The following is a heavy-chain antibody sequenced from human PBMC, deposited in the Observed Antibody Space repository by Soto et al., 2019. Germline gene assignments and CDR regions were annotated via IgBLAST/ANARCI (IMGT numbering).Heavy chain of an antibody. CDR3: AKDRYSDYNLRPHFHCGMEV. J-gene: IGHJ6*02. CDR2: INGGGGNT. CDR1: GFPFSVYA. V-gene: IGHV3-23*01. Sequence: QRLSCAASGFPFSVYAMSWVRQAPGKGLEWVSGINGGGGNTYYADSVKGRFTISRDNSKNTLYLEMNNLGVEDTALYYCAKDRYSDYNLRPHFHCGMEVWGRGTTVTVYS. D-gene: IGHD5-12*01.